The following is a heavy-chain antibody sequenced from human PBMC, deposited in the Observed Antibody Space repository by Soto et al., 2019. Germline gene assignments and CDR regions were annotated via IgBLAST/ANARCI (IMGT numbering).Heavy chain of an antibody. Sequence: ETLSLTCTVSGASISSSYWSWIRQSPERGLEWIAYVYHTGATNYNPSLKSRVTISLDTSKGQFFLNLTSLTTADTAVYFCARGGNRYSNVASGVGGFDFWGQGSLVTVS. CDR3: ARGGNRYSNVASGVGGFDF. CDR2: VYHTGAT. V-gene: IGHV4-59*01. CDR1: GASISSSY. J-gene: IGHJ4*02. D-gene: IGHD1-26*01.